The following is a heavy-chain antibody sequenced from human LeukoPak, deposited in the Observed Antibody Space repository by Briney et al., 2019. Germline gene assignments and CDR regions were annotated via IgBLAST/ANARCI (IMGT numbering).Heavy chain of an antibody. CDR3: ARGSFGMTTSDYRAFFDY. J-gene: IGHJ4*02. Sequence: ASVKVSCKASGYTFTGYYMHWVRQAPGQGLEWMGWINPNSGGTNYAQKFQGWVTMTRDTSISTAYMELSGLRSDDTAVYYCARGSFGMTTSDYRAFFDYWGQGTLVTVSS. V-gene: IGHV1-2*04. CDR1: GYTFTGYY. CDR2: INPNSGGT. D-gene: IGHD3-16*01.